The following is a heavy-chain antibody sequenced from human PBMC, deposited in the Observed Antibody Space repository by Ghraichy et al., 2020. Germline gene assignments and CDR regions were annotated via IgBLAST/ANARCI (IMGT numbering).Heavy chain of an antibody. J-gene: IGHJ6*03. CDR2: IYYSGST. V-gene: IGHV4-31*03. CDR1: GGSISSGGYY. D-gene: IGHD2-2*01. Sequence: SETLSLTCTVSGGSISSGGYYWSWICQHPGKGLEWIGYIYYSGSTYYNPSLKSRVTISVDTSKNQFSLKLSSVTAADTAVYYCARARVGYCSSTSCYYYYYYMDGWGKGTTVTVSS. CDR3: ARARVGYCSSTSCYYYYYYMDG.